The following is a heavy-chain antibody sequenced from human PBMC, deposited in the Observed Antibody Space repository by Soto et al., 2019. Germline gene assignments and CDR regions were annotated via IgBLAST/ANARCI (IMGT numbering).Heavy chain of an antibody. J-gene: IGHJ6*02. V-gene: IGHV5-51*01. D-gene: IGHD5-12*01. CDR1: GCRVITSG. Sequence: VVFQKISCKGSGCRVITSGIGWVRQMPGKGLEWMGIIYLGDSDTRYNPSFQGQVTISADKSIGTAYLQWSSLKASDTAIYYCARSGYSSHGMDFWGQGTTVTFSS. CDR2: IYLGDSDT. CDR3: ARSGYSSHGMDF.